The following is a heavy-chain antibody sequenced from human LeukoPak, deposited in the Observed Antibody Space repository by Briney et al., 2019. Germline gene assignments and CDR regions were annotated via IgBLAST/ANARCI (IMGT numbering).Heavy chain of an antibody. V-gene: IGHV3-23*01. CDR3: AKDQAQQLQHDY. CDR2: ISGSGGST. J-gene: IGHJ4*02. CDR1: GFTFSSYA. D-gene: IGHD6-13*01. Sequence: GGSLRLSCAASGFTFSSYAMSWVRQAPGKGLEWVSAISGSGGSTYYADSVKGRFIISRDNSKNTLYLQMNSLRAEDTAVYYCAKDQAQQLQHDYWGQGTLVTVSS.